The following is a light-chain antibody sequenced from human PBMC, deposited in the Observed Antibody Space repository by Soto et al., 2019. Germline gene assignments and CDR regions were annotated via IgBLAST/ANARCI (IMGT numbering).Light chain of an antibody. CDR2: DAS. Sequence: DIVLTQSPATLSLSPGERATLSCRASQSVSSYLAWYQQKPVQAPRLLIYDASNRATGIPASLSGRRSGTDFTRTIRSLEPEDFAVYYCQQRRHWGGLTLGPGTKVDIK. J-gene: IGKJ3*01. CDR1: QSVSSY. CDR3: QQRRHWGGLT. V-gene: IGKV3-11*01.